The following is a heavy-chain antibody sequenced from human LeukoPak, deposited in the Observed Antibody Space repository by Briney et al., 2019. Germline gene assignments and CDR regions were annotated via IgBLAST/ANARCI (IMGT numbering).Heavy chain of an antibody. CDR2: MNPNSGNT. V-gene: IGHV1-8*01. CDR3: ARGVLPYYDFWSGSDPSYYYYYMDV. J-gene: IGHJ6*03. D-gene: IGHD3-3*01. Sequence: GASVNVSCKASVYTFTSYDINWVRQATGQGLEWMGWMNPNSGNTGYAQKFPGRVTMTRNTSISTAYMELSSLRSEDTAVYYCARGVLPYYDFWSGSDPSYYYYYMDVWGKGTTVTVSS. CDR1: VYTFTSYD.